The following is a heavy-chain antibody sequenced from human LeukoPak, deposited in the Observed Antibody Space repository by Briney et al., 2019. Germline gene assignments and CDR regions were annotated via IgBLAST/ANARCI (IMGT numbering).Heavy chain of an antibody. Sequence: IINPSGGSTSYAQKFQGRVTMTRDTSTSTVYMELSSLRSEDTAVYYCARAVAGTDAFDIWGQGTMVTVSS. CDR3: ARAVAGTDAFDI. D-gene: IGHD6-19*01. J-gene: IGHJ3*02. CDR2: INPSGGST. V-gene: IGHV1-46*01.